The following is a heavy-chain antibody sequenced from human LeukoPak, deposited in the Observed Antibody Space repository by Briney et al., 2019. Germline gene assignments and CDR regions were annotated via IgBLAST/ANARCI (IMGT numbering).Heavy chain of an antibody. J-gene: IGHJ4*01. V-gene: IGHV3-66*01. CDR1: GFTVSSNY. D-gene: IGHD5-18*01. Sequence: GGSLRLSCAASGFTVSSNYMSWVRQAPGKGLEWLSVIYSGGSTYYADSVKGRFTISRDNSKNTLYLQMNSLRAEDTAVYYCTTKRGYSYGYADWGHGTLVTVSS. CDR3: TTKRGYSYGYAD. CDR2: IYSGGST.